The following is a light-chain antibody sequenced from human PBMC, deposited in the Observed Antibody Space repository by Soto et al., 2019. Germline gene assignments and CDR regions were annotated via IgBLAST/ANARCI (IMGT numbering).Light chain of an antibody. CDR3: SSYAGTYTV. CDR2: EVT. J-gene: IGLJ2*01. V-gene: IGLV2-14*01. CDR1: SSDVGGYNY. Sequence: QSALTQPASVSGSPGQSITISCTGTSSDVGGYNYVSWYQLHPGKVPKLMIFEVTNRPSGVSNRFSGTKSGNTASLTISGLRAEDEADYYCSSYAGTYTVFGGGTKLTVL.